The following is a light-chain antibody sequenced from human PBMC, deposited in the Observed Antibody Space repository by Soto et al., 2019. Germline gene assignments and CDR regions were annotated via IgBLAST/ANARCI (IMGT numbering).Light chain of an antibody. J-gene: IGLJ1*01. CDR3: AVWDDGLNGHV. V-gene: IGLV1-44*01. Sequence: QSALTQPPSASGTPGQTVTISCSGSSSNIGTSSVHWYKHLPGTAPKPLIYTNDQRPSGVPDRFSGSKSGTSASLAISGLQSEDVVDYYSAVWDDGLNGHVFGAGTMVPVL. CDR1: SSNIGTSS. CDR2: TND.